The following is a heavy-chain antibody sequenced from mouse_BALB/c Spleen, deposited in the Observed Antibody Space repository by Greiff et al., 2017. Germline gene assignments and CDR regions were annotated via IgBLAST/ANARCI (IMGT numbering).Heavy chain of an antibody. J-gene: IGHJ4*01. Sequence: EVHLVESGGGLVQPGGSLKLSCAASGFTFSSYTMSWVRQTPEKRLEWVAYISNGGGSTYYPDTVKGRFTISRDNAKNTLYLQMSSLKSEDTAMYYCARESLGQGAMDYWGQGTSVTVSS. D-gene: IGHD3-3*01. CDR3: ARESLGQGAMDY. CDR1: GFTFSSYT. V-gene: IGHV5-12-2*01. CDR2: ISNGGGST.